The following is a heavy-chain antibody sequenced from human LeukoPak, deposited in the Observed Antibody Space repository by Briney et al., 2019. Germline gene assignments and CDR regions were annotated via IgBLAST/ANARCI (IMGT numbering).Heavy chain of an antibody. V-gene: IGHV3-48*01. D-gene: IGHD3-3*01. Sequence: GGSLRLSCAASGFTFSSYAMNWVRQAPGKGLEWVSYISSSSSTIYYADSVKGRFTISRDNAKNSLYLQMNSLRAEDTAVYYCARSTIFGVVIREHFDYWGQGTLVTVSS. CDR2: ISSSSSTI. J-gene: IGHJ4*02. CDR1: GFTFSSYA. CDR3: ARSTIFGVVIREHFDY.